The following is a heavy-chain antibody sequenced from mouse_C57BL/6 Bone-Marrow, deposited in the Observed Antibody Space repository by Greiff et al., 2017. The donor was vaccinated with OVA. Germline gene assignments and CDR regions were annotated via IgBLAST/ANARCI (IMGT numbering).Heavy chain of an antibody. CDR3: AKNGQVEDWYIDV. D-gene: IGHD1-1*01. CDR2: ICRGGST. J-gene: IGHJ1*03. V-gene: IGHV2-5*01. CDR1: GFSLTSYG. Sequence: VKLQESGPGLVQPSQSLSITCTVSGFSLTSYGVHWVRQSPGKGLEWLGVICRGGSTDYNAAFMSRLCITKNNSKSQVFFKMNSLQADDTDIYYCAKNGQVEDWYIDVWGTGTTVTVAS.